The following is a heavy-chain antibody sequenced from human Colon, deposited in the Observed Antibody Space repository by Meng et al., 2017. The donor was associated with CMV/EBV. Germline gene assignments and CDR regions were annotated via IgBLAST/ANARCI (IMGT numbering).Heavy chain of an antibody. Sequence: GESLKISCAASGITLSNYAMSWVRQAPGKGLEWVSRISGSGYSADYADSVKGRFTISRDISRNMVYLQMNSLRSDDTAVYYCARDTSGAGMDHWGQGTVVTVSS. CDR3: ARDTSGAGMDH. D-gene: IGHD1-26*01. CDR1: GITLSNYA. CDR2: ISGSGYSA. J-gene: IGHJ4*02. V-gene: IGHV3-23*01.